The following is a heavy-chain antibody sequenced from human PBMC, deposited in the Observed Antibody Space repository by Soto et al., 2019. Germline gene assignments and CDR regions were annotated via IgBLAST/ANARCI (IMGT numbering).Heavy chain of an antibody. J-gene: IGHJ6*03. CDR1: GFTFGNYA. D-gene: IGHD6-6*01. Sequence: GSLRLSCSASGFTFGNYAFHWVRQAPGKGLEYVSAINHNGISRYYADSVKGRFTISRDDAKNTVYLQMSSLRPEDTAVYYCARDPMSSSFYMDVWGKGTTVTVSS. CDR3: ARDPMSSSFYMDV. CDR2: INHNGISR. V-gene: IGHV3-64D*08.